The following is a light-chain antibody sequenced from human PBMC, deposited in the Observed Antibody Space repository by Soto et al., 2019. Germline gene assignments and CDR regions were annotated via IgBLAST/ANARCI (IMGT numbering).Light chain of an antibody. V-gene: IGKV3-20*01. J-gene: IGKJ1*01. CDR1: QRVSNNN. CDR2: GAS. Sequence: EIVLTQSPGTLSLSPGEGATLSCRASQRVSNNNLAWYRQKPGQSPRLLIYGASSRATGIPDRFSGSGSGPDFALTISRVEPEDFAVYFCQQYGSSLWTFGQGTRVEIK. CDR3: QQYGSSLWT.